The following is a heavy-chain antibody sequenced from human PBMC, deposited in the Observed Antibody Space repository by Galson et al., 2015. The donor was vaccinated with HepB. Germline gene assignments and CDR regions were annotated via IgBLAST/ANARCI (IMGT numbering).Heavy chain of an antibody. J-gene: IGHJ6*02. D-gene: IGHD1-14*01. CDR3: ARSLTTPHYYYYGMDV. CDR2: IDPSDSYT. V-gene: IGHV5-10-1*01. Sequence: QSGAEVKKPGESLRISCKGSGYSFTSYWISWVRQMPGKGLEWMGRIDPSDSYTNYSPSFQGHVTISADKSISTAYLQWSSLKASDTAMYYCARSLTTPHYYYYGMDVWGQGTTVTVSS. CDR1: GYSFTSYW.